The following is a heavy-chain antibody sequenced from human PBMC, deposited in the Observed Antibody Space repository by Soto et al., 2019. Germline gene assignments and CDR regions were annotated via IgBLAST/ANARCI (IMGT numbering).Heavy chain of an antibody. D-gene: IGHD2-2*01. CDR3: ARDDGLSSTNVKAFDI. CDR1: GFTFSRYY. CDR2: ISTTGTYT. V-gene: IGHV3-21*01. Sequence: GGSLRLSCAASGFTFSRYYMNWVRQAPGKGLEWVSSISTTGTYTHYADSLKGRFTISRDNAKKLLYLQMDSRRAEDTAVYYCARDDGLSSTNVKAFDIWGQGTKVTVSS. J-gene: IGHJ3*02.